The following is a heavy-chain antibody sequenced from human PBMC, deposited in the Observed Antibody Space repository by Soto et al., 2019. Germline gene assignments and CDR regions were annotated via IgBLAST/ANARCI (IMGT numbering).Heavy chain of an antibody. Sequence: QVQLVQSGAEVKKPGSSVKVSCKASGGTFSSYTISWVRQAPGQGLEWMGRIIPILGIANYAQKFQGRVTITADKSTSTAYMERCSLRSEDTAAYFCARRADAFDIWGQGTMVTVSS. V-gene: IGHV1-69*02. J-gene: IGHJ3*02. CDR3: ARRADAFDI. CDR1: GGTFSSYT. CDR2: IIPILGIA.